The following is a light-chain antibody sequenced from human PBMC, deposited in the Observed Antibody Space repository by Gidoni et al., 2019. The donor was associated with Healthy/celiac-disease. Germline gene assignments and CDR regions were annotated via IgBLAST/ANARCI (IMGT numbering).Light chain of an antibody. J-gene: IGKJ1*01. V-gene: IGKV3-15*01. CDR3: QQYNNWPT. CDR1: QSVSSN. Sequence: ELVMTQSPATLSVSPGERATLSCRASQSVSSNLAWYQQKPGQAPRLLIYGASTRATGIPARFSGRGSGTEFTLTISSLQSEDFAVYYWQQYNNWPTFGQGTKVEIK. CDR2: GAS.